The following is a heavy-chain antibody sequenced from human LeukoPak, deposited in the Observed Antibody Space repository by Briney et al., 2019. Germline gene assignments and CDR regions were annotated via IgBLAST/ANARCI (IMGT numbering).Heavy chain of an antibody. CDR1: GLTFSSYA. CDR2: ITGSSAST. Sequence: PGGSLRLSCAASGLTFSSYAMSWVRQAPGKGLEWVSSITGSSASTYYADSVKGRFTISRDNSKNTLYLQMNSLRAEDTAVYFCAKLDYYDTHWGQGTLVTVSS. J-gene: IGHJ4*02. V-gene: IGHV3-23*01. D-gene: IGHD3-22*01. CDR3: AKLDYYDTH.